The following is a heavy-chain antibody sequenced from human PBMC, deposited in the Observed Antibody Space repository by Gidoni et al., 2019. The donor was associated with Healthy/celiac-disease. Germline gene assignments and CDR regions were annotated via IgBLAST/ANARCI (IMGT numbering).Heavy chain of an antibody. Sequence: QVQLVQSGAEVKKPGASVKVSCKASGYTFTGYYMHWVRQAPGQGLEWMGWINPNSGGTNYAKKFQGRVTMTRDTSISTAYMELSRLRSDDTAVYYCARSEPYVWGTHEGDYWGQGTLVTVSS. CDR1: GYTFTGYY. D-gene: IGHD3-16*01. J-gene: IGHJ4*02. CDR2: INPNSGGT. CDR3: ARSEPYVWGTHEGDY. V-gene: IGHV1-2*02.